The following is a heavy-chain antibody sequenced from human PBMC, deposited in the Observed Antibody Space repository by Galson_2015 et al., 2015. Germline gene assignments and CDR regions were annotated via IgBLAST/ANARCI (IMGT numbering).Heavy chain of an antibody. J-gene: IGHJ4*02. CDR2: IWYDGSNK. D-gene: IGHD5-12*01. V-gene: IGHV3-33*01. CDR1: GFTFSSYG. CDR3: ATPMGGYASGHFDY. Sequence: SLRLSCAASGFTFSSYGMHWVRQAPGKGLEWVAVIWYDGSNKYYADSVKGRFTISRDNSKNTLYLQMNSLRAEDAAVYYCATPMGGYASGHFDYWGQGTLVTVSS.